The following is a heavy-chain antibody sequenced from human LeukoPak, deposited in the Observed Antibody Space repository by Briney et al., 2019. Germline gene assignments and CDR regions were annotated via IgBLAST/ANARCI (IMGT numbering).Heavy chain of an antibody. Sequence: GRSLRLSCAASGFTFSSYGMHWVRQAPGKGLEWVAVISYDGSNKYYADSVKGRFTISRDNSKNTLYLQMNSLRAEDTAVYYCARDSRWGQGTLVTVSS. CDR1: GFTFSSYG. V-gene: IGHV3-30*19. J-gene: IGHJ4*02. CDR3: ARDSR. CDR2: ISYDGSNK.